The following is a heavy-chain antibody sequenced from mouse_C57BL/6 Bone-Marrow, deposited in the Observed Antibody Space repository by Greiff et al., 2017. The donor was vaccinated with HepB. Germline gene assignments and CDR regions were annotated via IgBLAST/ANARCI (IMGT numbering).Heavy chain of an antibody. CDR3: ARSGLRRGY. J-gene: IGHJ2*01. D-gene: IGHD2-4*01. CDR2: ISYDGSN. CDR1: GYSITSGYY. V-gene: IGHV3-6*01. Sequence: EVKLQESGPGLVKPSQSLSLTCSVTGYSITSGYYWNWIRQFPGNKLAWMGYISYDGSNNYNPSLKNRISITRDTSKNQFFLMLNSVTTEDTATYYCARSGLRRGYWGQGTTLTVSS.